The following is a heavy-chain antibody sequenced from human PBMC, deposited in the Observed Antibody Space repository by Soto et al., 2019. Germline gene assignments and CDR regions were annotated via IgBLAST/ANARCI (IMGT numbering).Heavy chain of an antibody. CDR1: GFTFSSYW. CDR3: VRATYFSDSSGYTRCFDY. CDR2: INGDGSIT. V-gene: IGHV3-74*01. D-gene: IGHD3-22*01. Sequence: GGSLRLSCVASGFTFSSYWMHWVRQAPGKGLVWVSRINGDGSITRYADSVKGRFTISRDNTKNTLYLQMNSLKTEDTAVYYCVRATYFSDSSGYTRCFDYWGQGTLVTVSS. J-gene: IGHJ4*02.